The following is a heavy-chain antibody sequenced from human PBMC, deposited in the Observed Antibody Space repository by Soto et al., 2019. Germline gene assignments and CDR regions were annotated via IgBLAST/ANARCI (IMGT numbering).Heavy chain of an antibody. D-gene: IGHD1-7*01. CDR1: GGSFSGYF. V-gene: IGHV4-34*01. J-gene: IGHJ4*02. CDR3: ARRTTSADIDY. Sequence: SETLSLTCGVYGGSFSGYFRSWIRQPPGKGLEWIGEINQSGSTNYNPSLKSRATISVDTSKNQFSLKLSSVTAADTAVYYCARRTTSADIDYCGQRTLVTVSS. CDR2: INQSGST.